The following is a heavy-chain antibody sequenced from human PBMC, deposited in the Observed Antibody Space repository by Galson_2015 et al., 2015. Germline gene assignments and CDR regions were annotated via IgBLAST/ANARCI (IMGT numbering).Heavy chain of an antibody. Sequence: SLRLSCAASGFTFSSYGMHWVRQAPGKGLEWVAVISYDGSNKYYADSVKGRFTISRDNSKNTLYLQMNSLRAEDTAVYYCAKENYDSSGYYGYWGQGTLVTVSS. D-gene: IGHD3-22*01. CDR2: ISYDGSNK. V-gene: IGHV3-30*18. CDR1: GFTFSSYG. CDR3: AKENYDSSGYYGY. J-gene: IGHJ4*02.